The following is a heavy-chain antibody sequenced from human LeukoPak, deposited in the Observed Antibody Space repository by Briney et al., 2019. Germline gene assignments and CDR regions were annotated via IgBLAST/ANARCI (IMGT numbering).Heavy chain of an antibody. CDR1: GFIFSSYS. Sequence: GGSLRLSCAASGFIFSSYSMNWVRQAPGEGLEWVSYISTSGSAMYYADSVKGRFTVSRDNARNSLYLQMNSLRAEDTAVYYCARGQAGASFDYWGQGTLVTVSS. V-gene: IGHV3-48*01. CDR3: ARGQAGASFDY. J-gene: IGHJ4*02. CDR2: ISTSGSAM. D-gene: IGHD1-26*01.